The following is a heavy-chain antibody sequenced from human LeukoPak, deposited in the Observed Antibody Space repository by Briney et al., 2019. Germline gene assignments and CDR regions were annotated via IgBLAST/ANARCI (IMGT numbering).Heavy chain of an antibody. J-gene: IGHJ4*02. CDR3: TKDPPLTGGVYSAY. D-gene: IGHD7-27*01. Sequence: GGSLRLSCAASGLTFNTYAMSWVRQAPGKGLEWVGRTKSKVDGGTVDYAAPVKGRFTISRDDSKSTLYLQLNSLKTEDSAVYYCTKDPPLTGGVYSAYWGQGTLVTVSS. CDR2: TKSKVDGGTV. CDR1: GLTFNTYA. V-gene: IGHV3-15*01.